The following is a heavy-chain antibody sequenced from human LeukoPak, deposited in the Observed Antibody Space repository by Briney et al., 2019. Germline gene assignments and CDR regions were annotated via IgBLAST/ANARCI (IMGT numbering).Heavy chain of an antibody. CDR1: GGTFSSYA. CDR3: ARTVRYFDWLFNDY. CDR2: IIPIFGTA. J-gene: IGHJ4*02. Sequence: GASVKVSCKASGGTFSSYAISWVRQAPGQGLEWMGGIIPIFGTANYARKFQGRVTITADESTSTAYMELSSLRSEDTAVYYCARTVRYFDWLFNDYWGQGTLVTVSS. V-gene: IGHV1-69*13. D-gene: IGHD3-9*01.